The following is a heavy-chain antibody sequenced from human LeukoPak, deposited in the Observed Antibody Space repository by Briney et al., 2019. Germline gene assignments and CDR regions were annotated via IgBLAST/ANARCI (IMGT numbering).Heavy chain of an antibody. CDR2: IWYDGSNK. Sequence: GGSLRLSCAASGFTFSSYGMHWVRQAPGKGLEWVAVIWYDGSNKYYADSVKGRFTISRDNSKNTLYLQMNSLRAEDTAVYYCAKDFWSGYFDYWGRGTLVTVSS. CDR1: GFTFSSYG. CDR3: AKDFWSGYFDY. D-gene: IGHD3-3*01. J-gene: IGHJ4*02. V-gene: IGHV3-33*06.